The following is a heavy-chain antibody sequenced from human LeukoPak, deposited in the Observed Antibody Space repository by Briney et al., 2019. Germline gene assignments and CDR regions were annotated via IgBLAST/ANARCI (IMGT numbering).Heavy chain of an antibody. J-gene: IGHJ4*02. Sequence: GGSLRLSCAVSGFTFSSYSMNWVRQAPGKGLEWVSSISSSSSYIYYADSVKGRFTISRDIAKNSLYLQMNSLRAEDTAVYYCARVFSGGWYSDYWGQGTLVTVSS. V-gene: IGHV3-21*01. CDR1: GFTFSSYS. D-gene: IGHD6-19*01. CDR2: ISSSSSYI. CDR3: ARVFSGGWYSDY.